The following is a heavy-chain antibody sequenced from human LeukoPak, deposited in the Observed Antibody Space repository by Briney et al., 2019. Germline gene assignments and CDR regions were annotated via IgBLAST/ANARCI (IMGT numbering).Heavy chain of an antibody. D-gene: IGHD3-3*01. V-gene: IGHV3-9*01. CDR2: ISWNSGSI. Sequence: PGRSLRLSCAASGFTFDDYAMHWVRQAPGKGLEWVSGISWNSGSIGYADSVKGRFTISRDNAKNSLYLQMNSLRAEDTAVYYCARGESYYDFWSGSNYYYMDVWGKGTTVTVSS. CDR3: ARGESYYDFWSGSNYYYMDV. CDR1: GFTFDDYA. J-gene: IGHJ6*03.